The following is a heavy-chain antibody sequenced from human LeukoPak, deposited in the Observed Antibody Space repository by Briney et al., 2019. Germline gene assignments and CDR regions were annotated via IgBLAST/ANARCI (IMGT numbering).Heavy chain of an antibody. D-gene: IGHD6-19*01. V-gene: IGHV3-33*07. Sequence: PGGSLRLSCTASGFPFSSYGMYWVRQAPGKGLEWLAFIWHDGLKTYYADSVKGRFTIARDNSQNTLYVHLSSLRPEDTAVYFCARTHREYGSGCPDYWGRGTLVTVSS. CDR1: GFPFSSYG. CDR2: IWHDGLKT. J-gene: IGHJ4*02. CDR3: ARTHREYGSGCPDY.